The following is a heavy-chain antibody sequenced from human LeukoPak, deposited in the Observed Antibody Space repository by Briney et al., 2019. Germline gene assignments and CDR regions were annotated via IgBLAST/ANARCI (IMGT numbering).Heavy chain of an antibody. Sequence: GGSLRLSCAASGFTFSSYWMHWVREAPGKGLVWVSRINSDGRSASYAEPVTGRFTMSRDNAKNTLYLQMNSLRADDTAVYYCVRDVWGDRDGFFDRWGQGTLATLSS. CDR3: VRDVWGDRDGFFDR. V-gene: IGHV3-74*01. CDR2: INSDGRSA. CDR1: GFTFSSYW. D-gene: IGHD5-24*01. J-gene: IGHJ4*02.